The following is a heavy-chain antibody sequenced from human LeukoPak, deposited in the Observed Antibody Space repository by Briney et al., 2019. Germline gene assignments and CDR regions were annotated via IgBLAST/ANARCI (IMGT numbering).Heavy chain of an antibody. Sequence: GGSLRLSCSASGFTFSSFAMHWVRQAPGKGLEYVAAISRNGGSTYYADSVKGRFTISRDNSKNTLYLQMSSLRAKDTAVYLCVKDLRSDFMGVLSRYLSYWGQGTLVTVSS. D-gene: IGHD2/OR15-2a*01. V-gene: IGHV3-64D*09. J-gene: IGHJ4*02. CDR3: VKDLRSDFMGVLSRYLSY. CDR1: GFTFSSFA. CDR2: ISRNGGST.